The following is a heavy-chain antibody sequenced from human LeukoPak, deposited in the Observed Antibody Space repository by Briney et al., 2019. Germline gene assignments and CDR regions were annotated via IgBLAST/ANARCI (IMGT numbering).Heavy chain of an antibody. CDR2: ISSSSSTI. CDR3: ARDSTGSGYYPLYFDY. V-gene: IGHV3-48*02. J-gene: IGHJ4*02. Sequence: PGGSLRLSCAASGFTFSSYSMNWVRQAPGKGLEWISYISSSSSTIYSADSVKGRFTISRDNAKNSLYLQMNSLRDEDTAVYYCARDSTGSGYYPLYFDYWGQGTLVTVSS. D-gene: IGHD3-22*01. CDR1: GFTFSSYS.